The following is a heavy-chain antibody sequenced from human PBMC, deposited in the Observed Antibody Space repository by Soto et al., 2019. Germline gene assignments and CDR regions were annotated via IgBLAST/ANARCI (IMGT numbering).Heavy chain of an antibody. D-gene: IGHD6-13*01. CDR3: ARDRPPYSSPRPYYYYGMDV. V-gene: IGHV4-34*01. CDR1: GGSFSGYY. Sequence: SETLSLTCAVYGGSFSGYYWSWIRQPPGKGLEWIGEINHSGSTNYNPSLKSRVTISVDTSKNQFSLKLSSVTAADTAVYYCARDRPPYSSPRPYYYYGMDVWGQGTTVTVSS. CDR2: INHSGST. J-gene: IGHJ6*02.